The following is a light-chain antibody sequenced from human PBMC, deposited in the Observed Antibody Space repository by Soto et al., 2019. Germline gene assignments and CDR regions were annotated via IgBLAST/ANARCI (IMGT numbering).Light chain of an antibody. CDR3: CSYAGRSTLV. J-gene: IGLJ3*02. CDR1: SSDVGSYNL. V-gene: IGLV2-23*01. CDR2: EGS. Sequence: QSALTQPASVSGSPGQSITISCTGSSSDVGSYNLVSWHQQYPGKAPKHMIYEGSKRPSGVSNRFSGSKSGNTASLTISGLQAEDEADYYCCSYAGRSTLVFGGGTKLTVL.